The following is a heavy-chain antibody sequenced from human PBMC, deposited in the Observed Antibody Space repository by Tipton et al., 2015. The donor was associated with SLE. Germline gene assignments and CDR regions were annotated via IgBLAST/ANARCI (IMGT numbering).Heavy chain of an antibody. CDR1: GGSISSSSYY. J-gene: IGHJ6*03. CDR2: IHHRGST. Sequence: TLSLTCTVSGGSISSSSYYWGWIRQPPGKGLEWIGGIHHRGSTYYNPSLKSRVTISVDTSKNQFSLKLSSVTAADTAIYYCARGVAGYFHFCYMDVWAKGTTVTISS. V-gene: IGHV4-39*01. CDR3: ARGVAGYFHFCYMDV.